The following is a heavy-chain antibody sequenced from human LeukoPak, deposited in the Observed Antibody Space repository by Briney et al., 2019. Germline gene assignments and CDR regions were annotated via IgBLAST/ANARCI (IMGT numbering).Heavy chain of an antibody. J-gene: IGHJ4*02. Sequence: ASVKVSCKASGYTFTSYDINWVRQATGQGLEWMGWMNPNSGNTGYAQKFQDRVTMTRNTSISTAYMELSSLRSEDTAVYYCARGPRKDTAVAVFDYWGQGTLVTVSS. CDR1: GYTFTSYD. D-gene: IGHD6-19*01. CDR3: ARGPRKDTAVAVFDY. CDR2: MNPNSGNT. V-gene: IGHV1-8*01.